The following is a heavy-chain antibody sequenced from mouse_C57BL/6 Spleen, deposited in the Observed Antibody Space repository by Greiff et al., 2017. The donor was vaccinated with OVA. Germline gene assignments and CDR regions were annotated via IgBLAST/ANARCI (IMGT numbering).Heavy chain of an antibody. CDR3: AKNYYGSSYEDYYAMDY. J-gene: IGHJ4*01. CDR1: GFSLTSYG. V-gene: IGHV2-5*01. Sequence: QVQLQQSGPGLVQPSQSLSITCTVSGFSLTSYGVHWVRQSPGKGLEWLGVIWSGGSTDYNAAFMSRLSITKDNSKSQVFFNMNSLQADDTAIYYCAKNYYGSSYEDYYAMDYWGQGTSVTVSS. D-gene: IGHD1-1*01. CDR2: IWSGGST.